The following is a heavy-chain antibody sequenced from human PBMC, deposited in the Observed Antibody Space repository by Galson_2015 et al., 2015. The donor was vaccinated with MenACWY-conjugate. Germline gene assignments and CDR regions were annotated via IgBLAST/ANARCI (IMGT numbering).Heavy chain of an antibody. CDR3: ARHIYRASWSSLDP. CDR1: GYSFDNFW. Sequence: GAEVKKPGESLKISCKGFGYSFDNFWIGWGRQMRGKGLEWMGIIYPGDSDTKYSPSFEGQVIFSADKSINTTYLQWRSLKASDSAVYYCARHIYRASWSSLDPGGQGTLVTVAS. CDR2: IYPGDSDT. V-gene: IGHV5-51*01. D-gene: IGHD3-3*01. J-gene: IGHJ1*01.